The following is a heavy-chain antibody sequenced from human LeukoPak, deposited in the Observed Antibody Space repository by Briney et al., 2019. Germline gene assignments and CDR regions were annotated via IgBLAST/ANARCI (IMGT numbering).Heavy chain of an antibody. CDR2: IKQDGSEK. V-gene: IGHV3-7*03. CDR3: AKAFGYYGSGSYGWFDY. J-gene: IGHJ4*02. D-gene: IGHD3-10*01. CDR1: GFTFSSYW. Sequence: GGSLRLSCAASGFTFSSYWMSWVRQAPGKGLEWVANIKQDGSEKYYADSVKGRFTISRDNAKNSLYLQMNSLRAEDTALYYCAKAFGYYGSGSYGWFDYWGQGTLVTVSS.